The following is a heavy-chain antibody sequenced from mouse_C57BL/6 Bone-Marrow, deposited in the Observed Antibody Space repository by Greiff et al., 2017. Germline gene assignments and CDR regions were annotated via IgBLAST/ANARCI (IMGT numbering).Heavy chain of an antibody. V-gene: IGHV1-55*01. Sequence: QVQLLQPGAELVKPGASVKMSCKASGYTFTSYWITWVKQRPGQGLEWIGDIYPGSGSTNYNETFKSKDTLTVDTSSSTAYMQLSSLTSEDSAVYYCARGDYDCDRAYAMDYWGQGTSVTVSS. J-gene: IGHJ4*01. CDR1: GYTFTSYW. D-gene: IGHD2-4*01. CDR2: IYPGSGST. CDR3: ARGDYDCDRAYAMDY.